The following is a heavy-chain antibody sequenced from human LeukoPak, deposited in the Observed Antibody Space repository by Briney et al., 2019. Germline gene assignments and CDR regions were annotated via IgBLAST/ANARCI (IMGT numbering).Heavy chain of an antibody. CDR3: ARVRYSSGWYEGAFDI. Sequence: GGSLRLSCAASGFTFSSYWMHWVRHAPGKGLVWVSRINSDGSSTSYADSVKGRFTISRDNAKNTLYLQMNSLRAEDTAVYYCARVRYSSGWYEGAFDIWGQGTMVTVSS. V-gene: IGHV3-74*01. CDR1: GFTFSSYW. D-gene: IGHD6-19*01. CDR2: INSDGSST. J-gene: IGHJ3*02.